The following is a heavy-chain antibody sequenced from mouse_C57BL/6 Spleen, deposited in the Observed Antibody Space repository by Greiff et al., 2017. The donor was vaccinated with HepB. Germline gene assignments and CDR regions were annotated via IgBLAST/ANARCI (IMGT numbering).Heavy chain of an antibody. V-gene: IGHV5-12*01. D-gene: IGHD1-3*01. CDR3: ARRSGNWYFDY. J-gene: IGHJ2*01. CDR2: ISNGGGST. Sequence: EVQGVESGGGLVQPGGSLKLSCAASGFTFSDYYMYWVRQTPEKRLEWVAYISNGGGSTYYPDTVKGRFTISRDNAKNTLYLQMSRLKSEDTAMYYCARRSGNWYFDYWGQGTTLTVSS. CDR1: GFTFSDYY.